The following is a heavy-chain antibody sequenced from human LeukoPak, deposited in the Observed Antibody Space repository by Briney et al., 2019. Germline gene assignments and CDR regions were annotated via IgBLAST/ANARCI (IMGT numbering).Heavy chain of an antibody. J-gene: IGHJ6*03. CDR1: GHTFTGQY. Sequence: ASVKVFCKASGHTFTGQYMHWVRQAPGQGLEWMGIINPSGGDTIYAQKFQGRVAMSRDTSTSTVYMELSSLRSEDTAVYYCASGYYFYLDVWGKGTTATVSS. V-gene: IGHV1-46*01. CDR3: ASGYYFYLDV. CDR2: INPSGGDT.